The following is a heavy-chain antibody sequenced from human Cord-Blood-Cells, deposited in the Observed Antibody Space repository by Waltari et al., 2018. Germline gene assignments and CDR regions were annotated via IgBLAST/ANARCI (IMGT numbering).Heavy chain of an antibody. CDR1: GGTFSSYA. CDR2: IIPIFGIT. CDR3: AEEYSGSYAFDI. J-gene: IGHJ3*02. V-gene: IGHV1-69*01. Sequence: QVQLVQSGAEVKKPGSSVTVSCKASGGTFSSYAISWVRQAPGQGLEWMGAIIPIFGITNYAQKFQGRVTITADESRSTAYIELSSLRAEDMAVYYCAEEYSGSYAFDIWGQGTMVTVSS. D-gene: IGHD1-26*01.